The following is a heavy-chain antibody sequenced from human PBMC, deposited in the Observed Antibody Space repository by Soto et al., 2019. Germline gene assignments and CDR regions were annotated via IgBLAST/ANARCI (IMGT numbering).Heavy chain of an antibody. J-gene: IGHJ3*02. CDR2: VYWNDDA. CDR3: ARGLASLPVFAFDI. CDR1: GISLSTSGVG. Sequence: SGPTLVNPTQTLTLTCTLSGISLSTSGVGLGWIRQTPGKALEWLALVYWNDDAHYSPSLRSRLTIAKDTSKNQAVLTMTNMDPVDTATYYCARGLASLPVFAFDIWGQGTVVTVSS. V-gene: IGHV2-5*01.